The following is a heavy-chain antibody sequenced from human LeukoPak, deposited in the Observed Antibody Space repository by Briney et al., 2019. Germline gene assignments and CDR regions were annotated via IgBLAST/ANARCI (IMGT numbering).Heavy chain of an antibody. V-gene: IGHV3-23*01. Sequence: GGSLRLSCAASGFTFSSYAMSWVRQAPGKGLEWVSAISGSGGSTYYADSVKGRFTISRDNAKNSLYLQMNSLRAEDTAVYYCARSGNYDSSGYSDYWGQGTLVTVSS. CDR2: ISGSGGST. CDR3: ARSGNYDSSGYSDY. D-gene: IGHD3-22*01. CDR1: GFTFSSYA. J-gene: IGHJ4*02.